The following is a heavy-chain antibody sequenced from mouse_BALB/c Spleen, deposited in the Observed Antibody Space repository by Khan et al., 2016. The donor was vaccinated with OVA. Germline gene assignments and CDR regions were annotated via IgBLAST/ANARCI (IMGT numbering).Heavy chain of an antibody. CDR1: GYTFTTAG. D-gene: IGHD2-14*01. V-gene: IGHV9-4*02. J-gene: IGHJ4*01. Sequence: QIQLVQSGPELKKPGETVRISCKASGYTFTTAGMQWVQKMPGKGLKWIGWINTHSGVPKYAEDFKGRFAFSLETYASTVYLQITNPKNEDTATYFCARGGAAFYRDDGGAMDYWGQGTSVTVSA. CDR2: INTHSGVP. CDR3: ARGGAAFYRDDGGAMDY.